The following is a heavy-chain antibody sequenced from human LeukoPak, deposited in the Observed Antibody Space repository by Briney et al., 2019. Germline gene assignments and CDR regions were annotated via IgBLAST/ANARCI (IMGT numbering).Heavy chain of an antibody. CDR3: VGDDILTGYYSGDY. J-gene: IGHJ4*02. CDR1: GFTFSSYG. V-gene: IGHV3-30*03. D-gene: IGHD3-9*01. Sequence: PGRSLRLSCAASGFTFSSYGMHWVRQAPGKGLEWVAVISYDGSNKYYADSVKGRFTISRDNSKNTLYLQMNSLRAEDTAVYYCVGDDILTGYYSGDYWGQGTLVTVSS. CDR2: ISYDGSNK.